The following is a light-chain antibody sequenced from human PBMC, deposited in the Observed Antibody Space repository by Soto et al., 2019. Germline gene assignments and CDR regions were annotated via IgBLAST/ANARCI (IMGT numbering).Light chain of an antibody. CDR1: NSDIGSHNF. CDR2: ELT. CDR3: CSYTASTTWV. Sequence: QSVLTQPASVSGSPGQSITISCTGTNSDIGSHNFVSWYQHHPGKAPKLLIYELTNRPSGISTRFSGSKSGNTASLTISGLQADDEGHYYCCSYTASTTWVFGGGTKVTVL. J-gene: IGLJ3*02. V-gene: IGLV2-14*01.